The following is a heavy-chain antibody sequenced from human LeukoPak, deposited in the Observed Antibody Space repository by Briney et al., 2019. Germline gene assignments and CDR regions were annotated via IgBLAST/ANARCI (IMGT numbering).Heavy chain of an antibody. Sequence: ASVNVSCKASGYTFTSYYMHWVRQAPGQGLEWMGIINPSGGSTSYAQKFQGRVTMTRDTSTSTVYMELSSLRSEDTAVYYCAREKFTLIVGATRQRYFDFWGQGTLVTVSS. CDR2: INPSGGST. J-gene: IGHJ4*02. D-gene: IGHD1-26*01. V-gene: IGHV1-46*01. CDR1: GYTFTSYY. CDR3: AREKFTLIVGATRQRYFDF.